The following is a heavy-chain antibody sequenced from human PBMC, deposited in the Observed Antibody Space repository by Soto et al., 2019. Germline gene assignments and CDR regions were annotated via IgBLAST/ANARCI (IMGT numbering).Heavy chain of an antibody. CDR2: INPNSGGT. Sequence: ASVKVSCKASGYTFTGYYMHWVRQAPGQGLEWMGWINPNSGGTNYAQKFQGWVTMTRDTSISTAYMELSRLRSDDTAVYYCARDLSGSYSPGMDVWGQGTTVTVSS. CDR3: ARDLSGSYSPGMDV. J-gene: IGHJ6*02. D-gene: IGHD1-26*01. CDR1: GYTFTGYY. V-gene: IGHV1-2*04.